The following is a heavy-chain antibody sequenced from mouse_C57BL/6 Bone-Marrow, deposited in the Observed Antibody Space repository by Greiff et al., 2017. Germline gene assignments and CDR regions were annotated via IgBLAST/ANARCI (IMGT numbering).Heavy chain of an antibody. CDR1: GYTFTSYG. Sequence: QVQLKESGAELARPGASVKLSCKASGYTFTSYGISWVKQRTGQGLEWIGEIYPRSGNTYYNEKFKGKATLTADKSSSTAYMELRSLTSEDSAVYFCARETTVVGDFDGWGTGTTVTVSS. CDR2: IYPRSGNT. J-gene: IGHJ1*03. V-gene: IGHV1-81*01. D-gene: IGHD1-1*01. CDR3: ARETTVVGDFDG.